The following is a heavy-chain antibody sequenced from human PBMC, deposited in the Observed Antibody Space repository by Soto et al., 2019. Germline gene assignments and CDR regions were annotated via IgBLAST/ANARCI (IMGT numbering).Heavy chain of an antibody. J-gene: IGHJ6*02. CDR2: INPNSGGT. D-gene: IGHD6-19*01. CDR3: ARDEIAVAGRYGMDV. CDR1: GYTFTGYY. Sequence: GASVKVSCKASGYTFTGYYMHWVRQAPGQGLEWMGWINPNSGGTNYAQKFQGWVTMTRDTSISTAYMELSRLRSDDTAVYYCARDEIAVAGRYGMDVWDQGTRVTVSS. V-gene: IGHV1-2*04.